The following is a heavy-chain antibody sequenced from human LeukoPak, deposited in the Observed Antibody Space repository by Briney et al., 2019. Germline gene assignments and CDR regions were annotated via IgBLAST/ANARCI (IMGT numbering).Heavy chain of an antibody. CDR3: AKDKSSTMVRGGHVDV. J-gene: IGHJ6*01. Sequence: GGSLRLSCAASGFTFSSYSMNWVRQAPGKGLEWVACIYPDGTNKDYADSVKGRFTISRDNSKNTLYLQMNSLRAEDTAVYYCAKDKSSTMVRGGHVDVWGKGPRSPSPQ. CDR1: GFTFSSYS. CDR2: IYPDGTNK. D-gene: IGHD3-10*01. V-gene: IGHV3-30*02.